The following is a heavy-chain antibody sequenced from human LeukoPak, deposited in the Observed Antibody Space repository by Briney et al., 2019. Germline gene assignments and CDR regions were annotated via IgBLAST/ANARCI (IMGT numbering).Heavy chain of an antibody. D-gene: IGHD2-21*02. J-gene: IGHJ4*02. CDR2: MNPNSGNT. V-gene: IGHV1-8*03. CDR1: GYTFTSYD. Sequence: ASVKVSCKASGYTFTSYDINWVQQATGQGLEWMGWMNPNSGNTGYAQKFQGRVTITRNTSISTAYMELSSLRSEDTAVYYCARFPQSGDPDYWGQGTLVTVSS. CDR3: ARFPQSGDPDY.